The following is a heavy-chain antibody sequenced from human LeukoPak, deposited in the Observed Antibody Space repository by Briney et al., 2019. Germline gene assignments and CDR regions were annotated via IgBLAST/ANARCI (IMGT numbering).Heavy chain of an antibody. CDR3: ARDVGATTYYYYYGMDV. CDR2: TNPNSGNT. J-gene: IGHJ6*02. Sequence: ASVKVSCKASGYTFTSYDINWVRQATGQGLEWMGWTNPNSGNTGYAQKFQGRVTMTRNTSISTAYMELSSLRSEDTAVYYCARDVGATTYYYYYGMDVWGQGTTVTVSS. CDR1: GYTFTSYD. D-gene: IGHD1-26*01. V-gene: IGHV1-8*01.